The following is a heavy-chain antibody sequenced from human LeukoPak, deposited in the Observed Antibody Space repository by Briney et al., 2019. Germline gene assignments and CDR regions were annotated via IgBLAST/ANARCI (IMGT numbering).Heavy chain of an antibody. J-gene: IGHJ2*01. V-gene: IGHV4-4*09. CDR2: IYSDGTT. D-gene: IGHD2-15*01. CDR1: GASTTSYY. Sequence: SETLSLTCSVSGASTTSYYWNWIRQAPGKGLEWIGYIYSDGTTSYSPSLRSRVTISIDTSRNQFSLKLSSVTAADTAVYYCARKPTRGYCSGGSCYPRWYFDLWGRGTLVTVSS. CDR3: ARKPTRGYCSGGSCYPRWYFDL.